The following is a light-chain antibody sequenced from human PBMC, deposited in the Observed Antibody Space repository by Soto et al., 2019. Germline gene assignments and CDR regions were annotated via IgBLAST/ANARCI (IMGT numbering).Light chain of an antibody. J-gene: IGLJ3*02. CDR2: EGS. CDR3: CSDAGSRV. Sequence: QSALTQPASVSGSPGQSITISCTGTSSDVWSYNLVSWYQHHPGKAPKLMIYEGSKRPSGVSNRFSGSKSGNTASLTISGLQAEDEADYYCCSDAGSRVFGGGTKVTV. V-gene: IGLV2-23*01. CDR1: SSDVWSYNL.